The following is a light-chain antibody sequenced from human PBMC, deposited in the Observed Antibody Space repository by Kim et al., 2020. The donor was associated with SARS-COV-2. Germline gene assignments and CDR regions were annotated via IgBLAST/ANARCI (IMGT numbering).Light chain of an antibody. CDR2: SVS. CDR1: SSDSGDYNY. V-gene: IGLV2-14*03. CDR3: SSYTGSNTLL. Sequence: GQSITISCTGTSSDSGDYNYVSWYQQHPGKAPKLLIYSVSNRPSGVSNRFSGSKSGNTASLTISGLQAEDEADYYCSSYTGSNTLLFGGGTQLTVL. J-gene: IGLJ2*01.